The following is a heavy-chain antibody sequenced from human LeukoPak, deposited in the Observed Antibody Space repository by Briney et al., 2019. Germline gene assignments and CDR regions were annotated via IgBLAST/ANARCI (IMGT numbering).Heavy chain of an antibody. CDR3: AKDLEYSSSWLSPFDY. CDR1: GFTFTNYN. J-gene: IGHJ4*02. Sequence: GGSLRLSCVDSGFTFTNYNMNWVRQAPGKGLEWVANIKQDGSEKYYVDSVKGRFTISRDSSKNTLYLQMNSLRAEDTAVYYCAKDLEYSSSWLSPFDYWGQGTLVTVSS. V-gene: IGHV3-7*01. CDR2: IKQDGSEK. D-gene: IGHD6-13*01.